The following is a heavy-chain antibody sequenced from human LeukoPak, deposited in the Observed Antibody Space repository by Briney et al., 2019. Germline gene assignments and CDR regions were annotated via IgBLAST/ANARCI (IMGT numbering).Heavy chain of an antibody. J-gene: IGHJ3*02. CDR1: GGSISSYY. Sequence: SETLSLTCTVAGGSISSYYWSWVRQPPGKGLEWVGYIYYSGSTNYNPSLKSRVTISVDTSKNQFSLKLSSVTAADTAVYYCARLRNYDFWSGYLWRAFDIWGQGTMVTVSS. V-gene: IGHV4-59*12. CDR2: IYYSGST. CDR3: ARLRNYDFWSGYLWRAFDI. D-gene: IGHD3-3*01.